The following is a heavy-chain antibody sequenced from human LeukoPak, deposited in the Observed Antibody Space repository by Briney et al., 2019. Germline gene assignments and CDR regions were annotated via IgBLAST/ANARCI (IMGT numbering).Heavy chain of an antibody. Sequence: PSETLSLTCTVSGGSVSGGSYYWSWIRQPPGKGLEWIGYFYYTESTNYNPSLKSRVTISVDTSKNQFSLRLSSVTAADTAVYYCASGQFLVSNDYWGQGILVTVSS. CDR2: FYYTEST. CDR1: GGSVSGGSYY. CDR3: ASGQFLVSNDY. V-gene: IGHV4-61*01. D-gene: IGHD5/OR15-5a*01. J-gene: IGHJ4*02.